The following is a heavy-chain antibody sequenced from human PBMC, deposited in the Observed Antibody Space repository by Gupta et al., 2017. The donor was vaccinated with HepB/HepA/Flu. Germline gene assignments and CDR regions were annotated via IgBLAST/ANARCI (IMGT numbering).Heavy chain of an antibody. CDR1: GYSFTDYY. Sequence: QVQLVPSVSEVKKPGASVTVSCKASGYSFTDYYIHWVRQAPGHGLEWIGIINSRGGSTISAKKFRGGGTMTTETSTSTVYMELTTLRSDGAAVYFCARDEGGRVGRRSDTFEIWGQGTMVTVSS. J-gene: IGHJ3*02. CDR2: INSRGGST. V-gene: IGHV1-46*01. CDR3: ARDEGGRVGRRSDTFEI. D-gene: IGHD1-26*01.